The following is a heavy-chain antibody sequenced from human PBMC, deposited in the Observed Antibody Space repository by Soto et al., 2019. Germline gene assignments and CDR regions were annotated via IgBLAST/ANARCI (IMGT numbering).Heavy chain of an antibody. CDR3: ARAFASNKYYFDS. V-gene: IGHV1-69*13. D-gene: IGHD3-3*02. J-gene: IGHJ4*02. CDR2: IIPIFGSA. Sequence: SVKVSFKTSGGTFNSYIITWVRQAPGQGLEWMGGIIPIFGSADYAPKLQGRVTITADESTSTAYMELSSLRSEDTAVYYCARAFASNKYYFDSWGQGTQVTVSS. CDR1: GGTFNSYI.